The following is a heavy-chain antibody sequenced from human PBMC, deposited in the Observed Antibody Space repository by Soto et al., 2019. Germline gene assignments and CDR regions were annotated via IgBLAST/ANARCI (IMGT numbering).Heavy chain of an antibody. V-gene: IGHV4-39*01. CDR1: GDSINSDNYY. Sequence: SQTLSLTCSVSGDSINSDNYYWGWIRQPPGKGLEWIGSIYYRGNTYYNPSLKTRVTISLDKSKSQFSLKLNSVTAADSAVYFCARLEGLATISYYFDYWGQGTLVTVSS. D-gene: IGHD3-9*01. CDR3: ARLEGLATISYYFDY. J-gene: IGHJ4*02. CDR2: IYYRGNT.